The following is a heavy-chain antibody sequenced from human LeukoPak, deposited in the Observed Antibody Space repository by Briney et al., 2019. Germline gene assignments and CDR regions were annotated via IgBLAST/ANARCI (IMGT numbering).Heavy chain of an antibody. CDR1: GFTFNSYA. CDR3: AKRGGYETMAAFDY. D-gene: IGHD3-10*01. J-gene: IGHJ4*02. Sequence: GGSLRLSCAASGFTFNSYAMSWVRQAPGKGLEWVSAISPSGPDTYYADSVKGRFTISRDNSKNTLYLQMSSLRADDSAVYYCAKRGGYETMAAFDYWGQGTLVTVSS. CDR2: ISPSGPDT. V-gene: IGHV3-23*01.